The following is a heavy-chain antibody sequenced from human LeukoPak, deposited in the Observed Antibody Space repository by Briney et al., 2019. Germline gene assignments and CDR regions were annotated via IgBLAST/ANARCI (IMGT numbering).Heavy chain of an antibody. V-gene: IGHV1-69*04. CDR3: ARDPYRSATLINWFDP. CDR2: IIPILGIA. Sequence: SAKVSCKASGGTFSSYAISWVRQAPGQGLEWMGRIIPILGIANYAQKFQGRVTITADKSTSTAYMELSSLRSEDTAVYYCARDPYRSATLINWFDPWGQGTLVTVSS. J-gene: IGHJ5*02. CDR1: GGTFSSYA. D-gene: IGHD2-15*01.